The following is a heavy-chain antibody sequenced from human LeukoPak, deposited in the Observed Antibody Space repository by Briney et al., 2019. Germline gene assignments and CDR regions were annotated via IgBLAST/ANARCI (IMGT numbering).Heavy chain of an antibody. Sequence: GGSLRLSCAASGFTFSSYAMHWVRQAPGKGLEYVSAISSNGDSTYYANSVKGRFTISRDNSKNTLYLQMGSPRAEDMAVYYCARDGSKYCSGGSCYGGYYYYYMEVWGKGTTVTVSS. V-gene: IGHV3-64*01. D-gene: IGHD2-15*01. J-gene: IGHJ6*03. CDR1: GFTFSSYA. CDR3: ARDGSKYCSGGSCYGGYYYYYMEV. CDR2: ISSNGDST.